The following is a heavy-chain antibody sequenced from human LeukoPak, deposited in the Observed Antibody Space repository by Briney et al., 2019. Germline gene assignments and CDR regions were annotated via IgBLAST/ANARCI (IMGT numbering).Heavy chain of an antibody. J-gene: IGHJ5*02. CDR1: GGSISSNNFF. V-gene: IGHV4-39*07. D-gene: IGHD3-10*01. CDR2: IYYNGST. Sequence: SETLSLTCTVSGGSISSNNFFWGWIRQPPGKGLEWIGSIYYNGSTYYNPSLKSRVTISVDTSKNQFSLKLSSVTAADTAVYYCARGWYYYGSGSYRFDPWGQGTLVTVSS. CDR3: ARGWYYYGSGSYRFDP.